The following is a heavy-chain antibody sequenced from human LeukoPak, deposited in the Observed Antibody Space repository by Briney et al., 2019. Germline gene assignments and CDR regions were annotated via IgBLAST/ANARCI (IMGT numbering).Heavy chain of an antibody. CDR3: AKGWSRETVTTLFDY. J-gene: IGHJ4*02. D-gene: IGHD4-17*01. Sequence: GGSLRLSCAASGFTFDDYAMHWVRQAPGKGLEWVSGISWNSGSIGYADSVKGRFTISRDNAKNSLYLQMNSLRAEDMALYYCAKGWSRETVTTLFDYWGQGTLVTVSS. V-gene: IGHV3-9*03. CDR1: GFTFDDYA. CDR2: ISWNSGSI.